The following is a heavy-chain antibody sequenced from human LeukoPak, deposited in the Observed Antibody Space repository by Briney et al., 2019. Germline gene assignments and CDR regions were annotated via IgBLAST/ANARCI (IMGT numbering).Heavy chain of an antibody. D-gene: IGHD2-21*02. J-gene: IGHJ5*02. V-gene: IGHV3-48*03. CDR3: MRDGRVFGDKPDL. CDR2: INSGGNEI. Sequence: GLCLRLSCTSSGFFFSTYEMNWVRPAPGKGMEWVSNINSGGNEIHYADSVKGRFTISRDNAGNSLYRQMNSLRAEDTAVYYCMRDGRVFGDKPDLWGQGTLVTVSS. CDR1: GFFFSTYE.